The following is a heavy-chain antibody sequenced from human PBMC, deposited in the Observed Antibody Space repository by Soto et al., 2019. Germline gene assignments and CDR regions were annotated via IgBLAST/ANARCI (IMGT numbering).Heavy chain of an antibody. CDR1: GYTFTSYD. D-gene: IGHD3-16*02. CDR3: ARGRRRDYVWGSYRYSWFDP. J-gene: IGHJ5*02. V-gene: IGHV1-8*01. Sequence: QVQLVQSGAEVKKPGASVKVSCKASGYTFTSYDINWVRQATGQGLEWMGWMNPNSGNTGYAQKFQVRVTMTRNTSISTAYMELSSLRSEDTAVYYCARGRRRDYVWGSYRYSWFDPWGQGTLVTVSS. CDR2: MNPNSGNT.